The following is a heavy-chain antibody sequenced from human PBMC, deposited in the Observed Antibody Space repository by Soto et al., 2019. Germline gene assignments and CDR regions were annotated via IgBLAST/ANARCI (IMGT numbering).Heavy chain of an antibody. CDR3: ARAPDSSGYYYFDY. J-gene: IGHJ4*02. CDR1: GGSISSGGYS. Sequence: QLQLQESGSGLVKPSQTLSLTCAVSGGSISSGGYSWSWIRQPPGKGLEWIGYIYHSGSTYYNPSLKSRVTISVDRSKNQFSLKLSSLTAADTAVYYCARAPDSSGYYYFDYWGQGTLVTVSS. D-gene: IGHD3-22*01. V-gene: IGHV4-30-2*01. CDR2: IYHSGST.